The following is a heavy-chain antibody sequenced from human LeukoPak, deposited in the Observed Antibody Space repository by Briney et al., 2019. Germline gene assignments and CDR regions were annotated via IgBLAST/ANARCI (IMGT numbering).Heavy chain of an antibody. CDR2: IIPIFGTA. J-gene: IGHJ4*02. Sequence: ASVKVSCKASGGTFSSYAISWERQAPGQGLEWKGGIIPIFGTANYAQKLQGRVTMTTDTSTSTAYMELRSLRSDDTAVYYCASTSRPPYYYDSSGYWRSLDYWGQGTLVTVSS. CDR3: ASTSRPPYYYDSSGYWRSLDY. D-gene: IGHD3-22*01. V-gene: IGHV1-69*05. CDR1: GGTFSSYA.